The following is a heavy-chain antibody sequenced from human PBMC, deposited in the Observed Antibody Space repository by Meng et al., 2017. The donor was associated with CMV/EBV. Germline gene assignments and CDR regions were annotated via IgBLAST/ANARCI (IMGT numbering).Heavy chain of an antibody. CDR3: AREKANIEDYGDPYYYYGMDV. D-gene: IGHD4-17*01. J-gene: IGHJ6*02. CDR1: GYTFTSYY. CDR2: INPSGGST. V-gene: IGHV1-46*01. Sequence: ASVKVSCKASGYTFTSYYMHGVRQAPGQGLEWMGIINPSGGSTSYAQKFQGRVTMTRDTSTSTVYMELSSLRSEDTAVYYCAREKANIEDYGDPYYYYGMDVWGQGTTVTVSS.